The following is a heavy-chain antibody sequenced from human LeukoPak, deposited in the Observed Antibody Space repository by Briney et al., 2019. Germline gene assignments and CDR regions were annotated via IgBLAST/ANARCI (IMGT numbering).Heavy chain of an antibody. V-gene: IGHV5-51*01. Sequence: GESLKISCKGSGYSFDHYWIGWVRQMPGKALEWMGNIYPADSDTRYSPSFQGQVTISVDKSISTAYLQWSSLEASDTAMYYCARRRGDGYNSPFDYWGQGTLVTVSS. CDR2: IYPADSDT. CDR3: ARRRGDGYNSPFDY. CDR1: GYSFDHYW. J-gene: IGHJ4*02. D-gene: IGHD5-24*01.